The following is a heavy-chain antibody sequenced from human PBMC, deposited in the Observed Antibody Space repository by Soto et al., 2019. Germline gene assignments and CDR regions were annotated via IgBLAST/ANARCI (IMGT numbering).Heavy chain of an antibody. V-gene: IGHV3-11*05. CDR1: GFPFSDYY. D-gene: IGHD3-9*01. CDR3: ARRRPTGDYNY. J-gene: IGHJ4*02. CDR2: IGGSSSYT. Sequence: QGQLVESGGDLVKPGGSLRLSCAASGFPFSDYYMSWIRQAPGKGLEWVSSIGGSSSYTNNADSVKGRFTISRDNAKNSLYLQMNSLRAEDAAVYYCARRRPTGDYNYWGQGTLVTVSA.